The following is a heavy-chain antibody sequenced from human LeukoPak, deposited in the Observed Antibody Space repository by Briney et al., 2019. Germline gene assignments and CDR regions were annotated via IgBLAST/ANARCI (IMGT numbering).Heavy chain of an antibody. D-gene: IGHD6-19*01. V-gene: IGHV4-34*01. CDR1: GGSFSGYY. Sequence: SETLSLTCAVYGGSFSGYYWSWIRQPPGKGLEWIGEINHSGSTNYNPSLKSRVTISVDTSKNQFSLKLSSVTAADTAVYYCARDPYSSGWYTQRDWGQGTLVTVSS. CDR3: ARDPYSSGWYTQRD. J-gene: IGHJ4*02. CDR2: INHSGST.